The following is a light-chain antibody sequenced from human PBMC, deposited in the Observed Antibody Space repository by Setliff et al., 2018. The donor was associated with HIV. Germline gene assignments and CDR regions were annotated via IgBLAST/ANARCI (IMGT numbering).Light chain of an antibody. CDR2: EVT. Sequence: QSALAQPASVSGSPGQSITMSCTGTSSDVGGYNYVSWYQHHPGKAPKIMIYEVTNRPSGVSSRFSGSKSGNTASLTIFGLQAEDEADYYCSSYTNGNSDVFGTGTKVTVL. V-gene: IGLV2-14*01. J-gene: IGLJ1*01. CDR3: SSYTNGNSDV. CDR1: SSDVGGYNY.